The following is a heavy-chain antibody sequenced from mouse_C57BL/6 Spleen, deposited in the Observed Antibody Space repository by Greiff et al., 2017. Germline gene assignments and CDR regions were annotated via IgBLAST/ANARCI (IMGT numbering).Heavy chain of an antibody. CDR1: GYSITSGYY. CDR2: ISYDGSN. D-gene: IGHD2-4*01. CDR3: ARETMITPFAY. V-gene: IGHV3-6*01. J-gene: IGHJ3*01. Sequence: VQLKQSGPGLVKPSQSLSLTCSVTGYSITSGYYWNWIRQFPGNKLEWMGYISYDGSNNYNPSLKNRISITRDTSKNQFFLKLNSVTTEDTATYYCARETMITPFAYWGQGTLVTVSA.